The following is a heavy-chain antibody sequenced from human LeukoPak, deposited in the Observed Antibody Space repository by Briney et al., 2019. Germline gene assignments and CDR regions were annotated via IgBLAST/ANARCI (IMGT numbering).Heavy chain of an antibody. V-gene: IGHV3-23*01. Sequence: GGSLRLSCAASGFTFSSYAMSWVRQAPGKGLEWVSAISGSGGSTYYADSVKGRFTISRDNSKNTLYLQMDSLRAEDTAIYYCAKRSAESSGYFDYWGQGTLVTVSS. D-gene: IGHD6-19*01. CDR2: ISGSGGST. J-gene: IGHJ4*02. CDR1: GFTFSSYA. CDR3: AKRSAESSGYFDY.